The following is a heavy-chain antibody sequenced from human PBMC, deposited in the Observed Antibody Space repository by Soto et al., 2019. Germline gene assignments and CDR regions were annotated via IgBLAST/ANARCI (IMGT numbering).Heavy chain of an antibody. Sequence: EVQLVESGGGLVQPGGSLRLSCAASGFTFSDHHMDWVRQAPGKGLEWVANIKQGGSEKYYVDSVKGRFTISRDNAKNSLSLQMTSLRAEDTAVYYCARESGSYYFDYWGQGTLVTVSS. CDR3: ARESGSYYFDY. J-gene: IGHJ4*02. V-gene: IGHV3-7*01. D-gene: IGHD1-26*01. CDR2: IKQGGSEK. CDR1: GFTFSDHH.